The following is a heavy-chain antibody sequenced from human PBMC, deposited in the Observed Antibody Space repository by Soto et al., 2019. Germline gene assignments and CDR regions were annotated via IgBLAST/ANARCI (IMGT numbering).Heavy chain of an antibody. V-gene: IGHV4-4*02. CDR3: ATGGSYCSTTGCLYWYLDL. J-gene: IGHJ2*01. CDR1: SGSISSNNW. Sequence: QVHLQESGPGLVKASGTLSLTCAVSSGSISSNNWWSWVRQPPGKGLEWIGEIYHSGTTNYNTSLKSRVTISVDTSKSHFSLSLNSVTAADTAVYYGATGGSYCSTTGCLYWYLDLWGRGTRVSVSS. D-gene: IGHD2-2*01. CDR2: IYHSGTT.